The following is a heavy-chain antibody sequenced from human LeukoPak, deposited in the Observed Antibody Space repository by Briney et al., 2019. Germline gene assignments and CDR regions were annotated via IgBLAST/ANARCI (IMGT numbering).Heavy chain of an antibody. V-gene: IGHV4-34*01. CDR1: GGSCSGYY. CDR3: ARGVSVWQWLEHYNWFDP. D-gene: IGHD6-19*01. Sequence: SETLSLTCAVYGGSCSGYYWSWIRQPPGKGLEWIGEINHSGSTNYNPSLKSRVTISVDTSKNQFSLKLSSVTAADTAVYYCARGVSVWQWLEHYNWFDPWGQGTLVTVSS. CDR2: INHSGST. J-gene: IGHJ5*02.